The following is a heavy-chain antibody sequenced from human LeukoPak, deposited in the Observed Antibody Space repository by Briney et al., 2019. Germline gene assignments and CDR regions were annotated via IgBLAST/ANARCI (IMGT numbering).Heavy chain of an antibody. Sequence: SGGSLRLSCAASGFTFDDYAMHWVRQAPGKGLEWVSGISWNSGSIGYADSVKGRFTISRDNAKNSLYLQMNSLRAEDMALYYCAKGGSPVEATKAAFDYWGQGTLVTVSS. CDR1: GFTFDDYA. J-gene: IGHJ4*02. CDR2: ISWNSGSI. D-gene: IGHD1-26*01. CDR3: AKGGSPVEATKAAFDY. V-gene: IGHV3-9*03.